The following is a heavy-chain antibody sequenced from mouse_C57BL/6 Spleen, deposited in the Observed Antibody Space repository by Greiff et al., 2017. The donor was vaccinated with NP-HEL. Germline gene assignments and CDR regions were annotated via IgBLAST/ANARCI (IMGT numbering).Heavy chain of an antibody. V-gene: IGHV1-80*01. CDR3: ARRRSSNYVDY. CDR1: GYAFSSYW. J-gene: IGHJ2*01. Sequence: QVQLQQSGAELVKPGASVKISCKASGYAFSSYWMNWVKQRPGKGLEWIGQIYPGDGDTTYNGKFKGKATLTADKSSSTAYMQLSSLTSEDSAVYFCARRRSSNYVDYWGQGTTLTVSS. CDR2: IYPGDGDT. D-gene: IGHD6-1*01.